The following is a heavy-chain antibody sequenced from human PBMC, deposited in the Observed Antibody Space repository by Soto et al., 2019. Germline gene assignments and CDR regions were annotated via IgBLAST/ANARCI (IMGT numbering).Heavy chain of an antibody. CDR2: INHSGST. CDR1: GGSFSGYY. J-gene: IGHJ6*02. V-gene: IGHV4-34*01. D-gene: IGHD2-2*01. CDR3: ARGVIVVPAAIYGMDV. Sequence: SETLSPSCAVYGGSFSGYYWSWIRQPPGKGLEWIGEINHSGSTNYNPSLKSRVTISVDTSKNQFSLKLSSVTAADTAVYYCARGVIVVPAAIYGMDVWGQGTTVTVSS.